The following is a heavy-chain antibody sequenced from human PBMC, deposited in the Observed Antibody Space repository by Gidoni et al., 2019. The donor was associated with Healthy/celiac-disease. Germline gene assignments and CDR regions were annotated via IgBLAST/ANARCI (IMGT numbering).Heavy chain of an antibody. CDR1: GFTFDDYA. CDR2: ISWNSGSI. Sequence: EVQLVESGGGLVQPGRSLRLSCAASGFTFDDYAMHWVRQAPGKGLEWVSGISWNSGSIGYADSVKGRFTISRDNAKNSLYLQMNSLRAEDTALYYCAKGLRLRIYYYGMDVWGQGTTVTVSS. CDR3: AKGLRLRIYYYGMDV. V-gene: IGHV3-9*01. D-gene: IGHD5-18*01. J-gene: IGHJ6*02.